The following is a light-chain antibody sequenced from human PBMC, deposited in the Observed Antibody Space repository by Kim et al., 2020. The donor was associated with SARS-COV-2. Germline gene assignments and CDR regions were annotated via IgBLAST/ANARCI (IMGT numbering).Light chain of an antibody. CDR2: FDS. CDR3: QVWDTGSTHVV. J-gene: IGLJ2*01. CDR1: NIVTKS. Sequence: SYELTQPPSVSVAPGKTASITCGGNNIVTKSVHWYQQKPGQAPVLVIYFDSDRPSGIPERFSGSISGNTATLTISRVEAGDEADYYCQVWDTGSTHVVFGGGTQLTVL. V-gene: IGLV3-21*04.